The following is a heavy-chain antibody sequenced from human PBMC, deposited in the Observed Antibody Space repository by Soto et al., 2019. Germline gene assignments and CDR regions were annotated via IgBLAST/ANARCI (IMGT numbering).Heavy chain of an antibody. CDR1: GFTFSSYG. D-gene: IGHD3-10*01. CDR2: IWYDGSNK. J-gene: IGHJ4*02. Sequence: PGGSLRLSCAASGFTFSSYGMHWVRRAPGKGLEWVAVIWYDGSNKYYADSVKGRFTISRDNSKNTLYLQMNSLRAEDTAVYYCARGARPRNYPTSWGQGTLVTVSS. CDR3: ARGARPRNYPTS. V-gene: IGHV3-33*01.